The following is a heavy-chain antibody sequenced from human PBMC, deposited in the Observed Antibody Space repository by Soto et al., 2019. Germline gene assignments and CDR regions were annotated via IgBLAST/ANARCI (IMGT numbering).Heavy chain of an antibody. CDR2: ISVLGDTT. Sequence: EVQLLESGGGLVQPGGSLTLSCAASGFTFSSYAMSWVRQAPGKGLEWVSAISVLGDTTYYADSVTGRFTISRDNSKNTLYLQMSSLRAEDSAVYYCARGSKDSYPGSRIFDFWGRGTLVTVSS. CDR3: ARGSKDSYPGSRIFDF. D-gene: IGHD3-10*01. CDR1: GFTFSSYA. V-gene: IGHV3-23*01. J-gene: IGHJ4*02.